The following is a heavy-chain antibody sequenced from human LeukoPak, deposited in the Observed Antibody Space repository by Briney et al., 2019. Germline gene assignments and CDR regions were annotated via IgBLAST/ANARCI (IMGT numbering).Heavy chain of an antibody. CDR3: AREACGGYCRFDY. CDR1: GDSISNYY. D-gene: IGHD2-21*02. J-gene: IGHJ4*02. CDR2: IYYSGST. V-gene: IGHV4-59*01. Sequence: SETLSLTCTASGDSISNYYWSWIRQPPGKGLEWIGYIYYSGSTNYNPSLKSRVAISVDTSKNQFSLKLSSLTAADTAVYYRAREACGGYCRFDYWGQGTLVTVSS.